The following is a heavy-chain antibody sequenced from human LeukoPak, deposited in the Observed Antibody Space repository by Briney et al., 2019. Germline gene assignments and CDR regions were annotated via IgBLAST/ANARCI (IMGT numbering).Heavy chain of an antibody. J-gene: IGHJ6*03. Sequence: GGSLRLSCAASGFSFSNYAMHWVRQAPGKGLEWVAFIRNDGSDKFYTGSVKGRFTISRDNSKNTLYLQMSSLRLEDTAVYYCAKGASSGYYFYSYYYYMDVWGKGTTVTISS. CDR1: GFSFSNYA. D-gene: IGHD3-22*01. CDR3: AKGASSGYYFYSYYYYMDV. V-gene: IGHV3-30*02. CDR2: IRNDGSDK.